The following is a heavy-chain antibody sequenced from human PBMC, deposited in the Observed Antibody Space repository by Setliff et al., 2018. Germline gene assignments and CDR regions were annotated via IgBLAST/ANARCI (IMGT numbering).Heavy chain of an antibody. J-gene: IGHJ4*02. CDR2: ITHSGST. D-gene: IGHD2-2*01. Sequence: SETLSLTCTVYGGSFSGYYWHWFRQTPGKGLEWIGQITHSGSTNYNSSLKSRVTISLDTSKNQFSLKLSSVTAADTAVYYCARLGSSSYYFDYWGQGTLVTVS. CDR3: ARLGSSSYYFDY. V-gene: IGHV4-34*01. CDR1: GGSFSGYY.